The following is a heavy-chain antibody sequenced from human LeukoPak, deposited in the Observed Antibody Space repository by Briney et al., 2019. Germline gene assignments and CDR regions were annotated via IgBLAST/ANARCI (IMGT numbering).Heavy chain of an antibody. J-gene: IGHJ6*03. CDR3: ARTDCSGGSSYRGYYYYYYMDV. CDR1: GGTFSSYA. CDR2: IIPIFGTA. V-gene: IGHV1-69*05. D-gene: IGHD2-15*01. Sequence: GASVKVSCKASGGTFSSYAISWVRQAPGQGLEWMGRIIPIFGTANYAQKFQGRVTITTDESTSTAYMELNSLRSEDTAVYYCARTDCSGGSSYRGYYYYYYMDVWGKGTTVTVSS.